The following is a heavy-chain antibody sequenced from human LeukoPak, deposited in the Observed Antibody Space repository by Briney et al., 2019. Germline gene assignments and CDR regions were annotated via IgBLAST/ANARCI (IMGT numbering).Heavy chain of an antibody. V-gene: IGHV3-33*01. Sequence: GRSLRLSCAASGFTFSSYGMHWVRQAPGKGLEWVAVIWYDGSNKYYADSVKGRFTISRDNSKNTLYLQMNSLRAEDTAVYYCARGNSVADYFDYWGQGTLVTVSS. CDR3: ARGNSVADYFDY. J-gene: IGHJ4*02. D-gene: IGHD6-19*01. CDR1: GFTFSSYG. CDR2: IWYDGSNK.